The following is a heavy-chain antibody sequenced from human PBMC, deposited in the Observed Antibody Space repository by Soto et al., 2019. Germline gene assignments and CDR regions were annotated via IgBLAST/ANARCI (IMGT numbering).Heavy chain of an antibody. CDR2: ISTYNGNT. J-gene: IGHJ3*02. CDR3: ARDVFDI. V-gene: IGHV1-18*01. CDR1: GYTFTTYG. Sequence: QVQLVQSGAEVKKPGASVKVSCHASGYTFTTYGIAWVRQAPGQGLEWLAWISTYNGNTIYAQKLQGRATTTTDTSASTAYMELRSLRSDDPAVYYCARDVFDIWGQGTVVTVSS.